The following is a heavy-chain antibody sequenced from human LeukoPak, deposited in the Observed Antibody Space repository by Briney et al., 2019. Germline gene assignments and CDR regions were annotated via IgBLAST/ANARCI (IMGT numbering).Heavy chain of an antibody. V-gene: IGHV3-48*02. J-gene: IGHJ4*02. CDR3: ARDARMSGYDWWGFDY. D-gene: IGHD5-12*01. Sequence: GGSLRLSCAASGFTFNSYSMNWVRQAPGKGLEWVSHITASGTAMFYADSVKGRFTISRDNAKNSLYLQMNSLRDEDTAVYYCARDARMSGYDWWGFDYWGQGTLVTVSS. CDR2: ITASGTAM. CDR1: GFTFNSYS.